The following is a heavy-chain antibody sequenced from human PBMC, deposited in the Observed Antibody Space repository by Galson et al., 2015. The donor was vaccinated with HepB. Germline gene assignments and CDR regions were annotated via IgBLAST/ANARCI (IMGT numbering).Heavy chain of an antibody. CDR2: ISSSSSYI. Sequence: SLRLSCAASGFTFSSYSMNWVRQAPGKGLEWVSSISSSSSYIYYADSVKGRFTISRDNAKNSLYLQMNSLRAEDTAVYYCARGGQQLAAAFDIWGQGTMVTVSS. J-gene: IGHJ3*02. D-gene: IGHD6-13*01. V-gene: IGHV3-21*01. CDR1: GFTFSSYS. CDR3: ARGGQQLAAAFDI.